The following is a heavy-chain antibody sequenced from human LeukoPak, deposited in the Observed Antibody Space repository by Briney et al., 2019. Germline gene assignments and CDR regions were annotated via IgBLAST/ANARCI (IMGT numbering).Heavy chain of an antibody. Sequence: SETLCLSCAVSGVSISSYYWSWIRQPPGKGLEWIGYISYSGSTNYNPSLKSRVTISVDTSKNQFSLKLSSVTAADTAVYYCARVYYYDSSGYYVGAFDIWGQGTMVTVSS. V-gene: IGHV4-59*01. CDR1: GVSISSYY. CDR2: ISYSGST. J-gene: IGHJ3*02. CDR3: ARVYYYDSSGYYVGAFDI. D-gene: IGHD3-22*01.